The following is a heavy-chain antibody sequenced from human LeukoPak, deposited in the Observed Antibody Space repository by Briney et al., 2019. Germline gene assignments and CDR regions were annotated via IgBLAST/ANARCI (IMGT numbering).Heavy chain of an antibody. CDR3: ARGVGYCSSTSSSPTPIDY. V-gene: IGHV4-34*01. CDR1: GGSFSGYY. J-gene: IGHJ4*02. CDR2: INHSGST. Sequence: SETLSLTCAVYGGSFSGYYWSWIRQPPGKGLEWIGEINHSGSTNYNPSLKSRVTISVDTSKNQFSLKLSSVTAADTAVYYCARGVGYCSSTSSSPTPIDYWGQGTLVTVSS. D-gene: IGHD2-2*01.